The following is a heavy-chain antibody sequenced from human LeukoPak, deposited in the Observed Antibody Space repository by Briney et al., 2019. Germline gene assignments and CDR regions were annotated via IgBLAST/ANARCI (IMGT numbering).Heavy chain of an antibody. Sequence: GGSLRLSCSASGSTFSISWMHWVRQAPGQGLVWVSLINSDGSNTNYADSVKGRFTISRDNAKNTLYLQMNSLRAGDTAVYYCATYYDSGSSDAFDIWGQGTMVTVSS. D-gene: IGHD3-10*01. CDR1: GSTFSISW. V-gene: IGHV3-74*01. CDR3: ATYYDSGSSDAFDI. CDR2: INSDGSNT. J-gene: IGHJ3*02.